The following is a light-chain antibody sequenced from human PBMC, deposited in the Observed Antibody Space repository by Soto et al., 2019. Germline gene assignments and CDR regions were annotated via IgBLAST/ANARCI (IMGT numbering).Light chain of an antibody. Sequence: QSVLTQPPSASGTPGQRVTISCSGNNSNIGSNTVHWYQQLPGTAPKLLIYSNNQRPSGVPDRFSGSKSGTSAALAISGLQSEDEADYYCGAWDDGLIGYVFGTGTKVTVL. CDR1: NSNIGSNT. CDR3: GAWDDGLIGYV. V-gene: IGLV1-44*01. CDR2: SNN. J-gene: IGLJ1*01.